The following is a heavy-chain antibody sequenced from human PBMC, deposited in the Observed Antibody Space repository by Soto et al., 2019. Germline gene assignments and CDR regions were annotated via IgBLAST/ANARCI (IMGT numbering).Heavy chain of an antibody. CDR1: GFNFSSFD. D-gene: IGHD1-1*01. CDR2: IASDGATK. V-gene: IGHV3-30-3*01. J-gene: IGHJ1*01. Sequence: SLRLSCAASGFNFSSFDMHWFRQAPGKGLEWGAVIASDGATKYYADSGRGRFSISRENSLGTLYLQLSSLRPEHTAIYFCARALEDWISLGAWGPGTRVTV. CDR3: ARALEDWISLGA.